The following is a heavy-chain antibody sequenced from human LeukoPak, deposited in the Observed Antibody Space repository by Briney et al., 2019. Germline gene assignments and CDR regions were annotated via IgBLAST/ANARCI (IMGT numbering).Heavy chain of an antibody. J-gene: IGHJ5*02. D-gene: IGHD3-9*01. CDR2: ISAYNGNT. Sequence: ASVKVSCKASGYTFTSYGISWVRQAPGQGLEWMGWISAYNGNTNYAQKLQGRVTMTTDTSTSTAYMELRSLRSDDTAVYYCASSLLRYFDLGPWGRGTLVTVSS. V-gene: IGHV1-18*04. CDR1: GYTFTSYG. CDR3: ASSLLRYFDLGP.